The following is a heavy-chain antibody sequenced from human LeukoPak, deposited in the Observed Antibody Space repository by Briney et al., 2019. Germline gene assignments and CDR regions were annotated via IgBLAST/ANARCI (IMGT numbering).Heavy chain of an antibody. V-gene: IGHV4-61*01. J-gene: IGHJ3*02. Sequence: SETLSLTCAVSGGSVNSGSYYWGWIRQPPGKALEWIGYIYYSGSTDYNPSLKSRVTISVDTSKNQFSLKLSSVTAADTAVYYCASSGRDGYNEGSDAFDIWGQGTMVTVSS. CDR2: IYYSGST. CDR1: GGSVNSGSYY. CDR3: ASSGRDGYNEGSDAFDI. D-gene: IGHD5-24*01.